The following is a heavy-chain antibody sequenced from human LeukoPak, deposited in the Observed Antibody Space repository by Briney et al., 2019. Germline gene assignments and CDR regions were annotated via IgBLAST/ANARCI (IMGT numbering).Heavy chain of an antibody. V-gene: IGHV3-48*02. CDR2: ISSSSNTI. CDR3: ARDRDGSGWGFDY. Sequence: GGSLRLSCAASGFTFSNAWMNWVRQAPGKGLEWVSYISSSSNTINYADSVKGRFTISRDNAKNTIYLQMNSLRDEDTAVYYCARDRDGSGWGFDYWGQGTLVTVSS. CDR1: GFTFSNAW. D-gene: IGHD3-10*01. J-gene: IGHJ4*02.